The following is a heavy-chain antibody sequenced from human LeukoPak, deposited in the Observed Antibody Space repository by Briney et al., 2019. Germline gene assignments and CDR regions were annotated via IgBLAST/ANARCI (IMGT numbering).Heavy chain of an antibody. Sequence: GASVKVSCKASGYTFTGYYVHWVRQAPGQGLEWMGWINPNSGGTNYAQKFQGRVTMTRDTSISTAYMELSRLRSDDTAVYYCARDRGYSYGYPYYFDYWGQGTLVTVSS. CDR1: GYTFTGYY. V-gene: IGHV1-2*02. CDR3: ARDRGYSYGYPYYFDY. J-gene: IGHJ4*02. D-gene: IGHD5-18*01. CDR2: INPNSGGT.